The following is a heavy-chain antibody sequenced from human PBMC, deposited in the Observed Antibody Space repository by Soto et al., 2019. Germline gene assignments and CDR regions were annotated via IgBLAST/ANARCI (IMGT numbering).Heavy chain of an antibody. CDR2: INPNSGGT. D-gene: IGHD3-9*01. V-gene: IGHV1-2*04. CDR1: GYTFTGYY. Sequence: ASVKVSCKASGYTFTGYYMHWVRQAPGQGLEWMGWINPNSGGTNYAQKFQGWVTMTRDTSISTAYLELRGLRSDDTGVYYCARAAYRSLWFLSHWAQGTLVTVSS. CDR3: ARAAYRSLWFLSH. J-gene: IGHJ4*02.